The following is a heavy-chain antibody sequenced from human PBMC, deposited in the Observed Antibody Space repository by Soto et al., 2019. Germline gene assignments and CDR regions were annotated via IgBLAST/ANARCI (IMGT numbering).Heavy chain of an antibody. CDR2: IYHSGST. Sequence: SETLSLTCAVSGYSISSGYYWGWIRQPPGKGLEWIGSIYHSGSTYYNPSLKSRVTISVDTSKNQFSLKLSSVTAADTAVYCCARSYGDYYADWFDPWGQGTLVTVSS. CDR3: ARSYGDYYADWFDP. D-gene: IGHD4-17*01. J-gene: IGHJ5*02. V-gene: IGHV4-38-2*01. CDR1: GYSISSGYY.